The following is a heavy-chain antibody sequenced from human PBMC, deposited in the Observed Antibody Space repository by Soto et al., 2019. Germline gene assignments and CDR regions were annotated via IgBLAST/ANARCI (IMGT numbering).Heavy chain of an antibody. V-gene: IGHV3-73*01. J-gene: IGHJ5*02. Sequence: GGSLRLSCAASGFTFSGSAMHWVRQASGKGLEWVGRIRSKANSYATAYAASVKGRFTISRDDSKNTAYLQMNSLKTEDTAVYYCTRLGSYYWFDPWGQGTLVTVSS. CDR3: TRLGSYYWFDP. CDR1: GFTFSGSA. CDR2: IRSKANSYAT. D-gene: IGHD1-26*01.